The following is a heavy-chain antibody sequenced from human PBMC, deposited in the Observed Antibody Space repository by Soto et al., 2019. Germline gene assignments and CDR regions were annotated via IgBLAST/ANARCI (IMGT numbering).Heavy chain of an antibody. CDR1: GFTFSTYT. Sequence: EVQVVESGGDLVKPGGSLRLSCASSGFTFSTYTMNWVRQAPGKGLEWVSSINGRGNYIYYADSVKGRFTISRDNAKNSLYLQMDRLRVEDTALYYCVREDGIVGANSAFDYWGLGALVTVSS. J-gene: IGHJ4*02. CDR3: VREDGIVGANSAFDY. V-gene: IGHV3-21*01. CDR2: INGRGNYI. D-gene: IGHD1-26*01.